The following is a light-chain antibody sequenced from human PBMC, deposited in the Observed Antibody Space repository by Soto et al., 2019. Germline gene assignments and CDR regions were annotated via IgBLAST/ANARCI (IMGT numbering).Light chain of an antibody. CDR1: SSDIGGYDY. CDR2: EVS. J-gene: IGLJ1*01. Sequence: QSALTQPASVSGSPGQSITISCTGTSSDIGGYDYVSWYQQHPGKAPKLMIYEVSNRPSGVSNRFSGSKSGNTASLTSSGLQAEDEADYYCTSYTRSSTNYVFGTGTKLTVL. V-gene: IGLV2-14*01. CDR3: TSYTRSSTNYV.